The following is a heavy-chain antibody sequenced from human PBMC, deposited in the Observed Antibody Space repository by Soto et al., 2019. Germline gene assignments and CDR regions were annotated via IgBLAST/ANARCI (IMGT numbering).Heavy chain of an antibody. J-gene: IGHJ3*02. CDR3: AREYTYYYGSGSSDGAFDI. CDR2: IWYDGSNK. D-gene: IGHD3-10*01. CDR1: GFTFSSYG. V-gene: IGHV3-33*01. Sequence: QVQLVESGGGVVQPGRSLRLSCAASGFTFSSYGMHWVRQAPGKGLEWVAVIWYDGSNKYYADSVKGRFTISRDNSKNKLYLQMNSLRAEDTAVYYCAREYTYYYGSGSSDGAFDIWGQGTMVTVSS.